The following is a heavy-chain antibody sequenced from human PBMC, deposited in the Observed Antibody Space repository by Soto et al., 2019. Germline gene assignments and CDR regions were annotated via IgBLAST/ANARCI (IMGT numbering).Heavy chain of an antibody. Sequence: PSETLSLTCAVSGGSISSSNWWSWVRQSPGKGLEWIGEVHQSGSTNYSPSLRSRVTISVDKSNTQFSLNLNSVTAADTAVYYCAKHSGNGPYFDPSRQGTQVTVS. CDR1: GGSISSSNW. CDR3: AKHSGNGPYFDP. V-gene: IGHV4-4*02. J-gene: IGHJ4*02. D-gene: IGHD3-10*01. CDR2: VHQSGST.